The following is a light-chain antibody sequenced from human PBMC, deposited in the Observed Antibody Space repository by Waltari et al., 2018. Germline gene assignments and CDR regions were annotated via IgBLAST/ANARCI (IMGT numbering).Light chain of an antibody. V-gene: IGKV3-20*01. CDR1: ESVSKY. CDR2: HAS. CDR3: QKHVNLPAT. Sequence: VLTHSPGTLSLSPGERATLSCRGSESVSKYLAWYQQKPGQAPRLLIYHASIRATGIPDRFSGSGSGTDFSLTSSRLEPEDSGVYYCQKHVNLPATLGRGTKVEIK. J-gene: IGKJ1*01.